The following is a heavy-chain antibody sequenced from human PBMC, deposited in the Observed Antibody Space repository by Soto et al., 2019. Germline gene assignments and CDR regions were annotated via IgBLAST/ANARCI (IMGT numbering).Heavy chain of an antibody. Sequence: SETLSLTCTVSGGSIISFYWSWVRQSAGKGLEWIGRISPSETATYNPSLKSRVTMSADMSSNQFSLNLNSVTAADSAVYFCAREFPGALERSRAFDIWGQGTMVTV. V-gene: IGHV4-4*07. CDR2: ISPSETA. J-gene: IGHJ3*02. D-gene: IGHD1-1*01. CDR1: GGSIISFY. CDR3: AREFPGALERSRAFDI.